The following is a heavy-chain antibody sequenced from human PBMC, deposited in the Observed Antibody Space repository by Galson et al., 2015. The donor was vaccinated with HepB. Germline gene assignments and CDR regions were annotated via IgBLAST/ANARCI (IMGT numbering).Heavy chain of an antibody. CDR3: AKDPYGSGSYYHHFDY. J-gene: IGHJ4*02. CDR1: GFTFSSYG. CDR2: IRYDGSNK. V-gene: IGHV3-30*02. Sequence: SLRLSCAASGFTFSSYGMHWVRQAPGKGLEWVAFIRYDGSNKYYADSVKGRFTISRDNSKNTLYLQMNSLRAEDTAVYYCAKDPYGSGSYYHHFDYWGQGTLVTVSS. D-gene: IGHD3-10*01.